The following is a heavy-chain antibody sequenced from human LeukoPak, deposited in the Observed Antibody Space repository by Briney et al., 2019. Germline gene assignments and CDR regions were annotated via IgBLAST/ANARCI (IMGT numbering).Heavy chain of an antibody. Sequence: SETLSLTCTVSGGSISSSSYYWGWIRQPPGKGLEWIGSIYYSGSTYYNPSLKSRVTISVDASKNQFSLKLSSVTAADTAVYYCARLDGYNQLYWGQGTLVTVSS. D-gene: IGHD5-24*01. CDR3: ARLDGYNQLY. CDR1: GGSISSSSYY. J-gene: IGHJ4*02. CDR2: IYYSGST. V-gene: IGHV4-39*01.